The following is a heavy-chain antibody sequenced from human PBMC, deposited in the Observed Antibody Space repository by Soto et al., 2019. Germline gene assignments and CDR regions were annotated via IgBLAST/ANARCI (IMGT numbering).Heavy chain of an antibody. CDR2: IYSSGDRI. Sequence: ESGGDLVQPGGSLRLSCAASGFTFSSYAMSWVRQAPGKGLEWVSSIYSSGDRIYYADSVKGRFTISRDNSKNTLDLQMNSLGAEDTAVYYCAKGPISPYGMDVWGQGTTVTVSS. J-gene: IGHJ6*02. D-gene: IGHD3-3*01. CDR3: AKGPISPYGMDV. V-gene: IGHV3-23*01. CDR1: GFTFSSYA.